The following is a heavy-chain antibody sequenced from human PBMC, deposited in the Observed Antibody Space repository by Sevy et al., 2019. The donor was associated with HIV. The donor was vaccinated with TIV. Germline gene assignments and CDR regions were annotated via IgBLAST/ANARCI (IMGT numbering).Heavy chain of an antibody. CDR1: GFTFSSYG. CDR2: IWYDGSNK. D-gene: IGHD2-15*01. J-gene: IGHJ6*02. CDR3: ARGDCGGGSCYLEGYYYGMDV. V-gene: IGHV3-33*01. Sequence: GGSLRLSCAASGFTFSSYGMHWVRQAPGKGLEWVAVIWYDGSNKYYADSVKGRFTISRDNSKNTLYLQMNSLRAEDTAVYYCARGDCGGGSCYLEGYYYGMDVWGQGTTVTVSS.